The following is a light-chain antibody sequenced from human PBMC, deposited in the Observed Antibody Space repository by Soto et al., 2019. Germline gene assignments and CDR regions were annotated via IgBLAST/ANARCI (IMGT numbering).Light chain of an antibody. V-gene: IGKV1-39*01. J-gene: IGKJ4*01. CDR1: QSISKY. CDR2: GAS. CDR3: QQTYTSPLT. Sequence: MTHSPSSLSASVGDRVTITCRASQSISKYLNWYQHKPGEAPKLLIYGASTLQRGVPSRFSGGGSGTDFTLTISSLQPEDFATYYCQQTYTSPLTFGGGTTVE.